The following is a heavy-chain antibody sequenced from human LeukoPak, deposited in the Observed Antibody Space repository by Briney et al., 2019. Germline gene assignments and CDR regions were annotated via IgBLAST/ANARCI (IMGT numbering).Heavy chain of an antibody. J-gene: IGHJ2*01. CDR2: IYYSGST. D-gene: IGHD3-22*01. V-gene: IGHV4-39*01. CDR1: GCSISGSSYY. CDR3: ARVVSYYYDSSGYYQHWYFDL. Sequence: RTSETLSLTCTVSGCSISGSSYYWRWIRQPPGKGLEWIGSIYYSGSTYYNPSLESRVTISVDTSKNQFSLTLSSVTAADTAVYYCARVVSYYYDSSGYYQHWYFDLWGRGTLVTVSS.